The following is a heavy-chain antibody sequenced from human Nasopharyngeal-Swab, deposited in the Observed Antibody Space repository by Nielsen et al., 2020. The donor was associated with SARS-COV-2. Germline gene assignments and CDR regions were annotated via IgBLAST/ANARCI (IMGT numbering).Heavy chain of an antibody. CDR1: GFTFSSYG. CDR2: IWYDGSNK. D-gene: IGHD6-13*01. Sequence: SLKISCAASGFTFSSYGMHWVRQAPGKGLEWVAVIWYDGSNKYYADSVKGRFTISRDNSKNTLYLQMNSLRAEDTAVYYCAKGGYSSSWYEAPYYYYYYGMDVWGQGTTVTVSS. CDR3: AKGGYSSSWYEAPYYYYYYGMDV. J-gene: IGHJ6*02. V-gene: IGHV3-33*06.